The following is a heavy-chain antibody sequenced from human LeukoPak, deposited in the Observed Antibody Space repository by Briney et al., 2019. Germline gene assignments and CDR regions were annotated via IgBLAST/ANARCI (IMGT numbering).Heavy chain of an antibody. V-gene: IGHV4-59*01. CDR3: ARVYYDGSGYNFDY. Sequence: SETLSLTCTVSGDSTSSYYWSWIRQPPGKGLEWIGYIYYSGSTNYNPSLKSRVTISVDTSKNQFSLKLSSVTAADTAVYYCARVYYDGSGYNFDYWGQGTLVTVSS. CDR2: IYYSGST. CDR1: GDSTSSYY. D-gene: IGHD3-22*01. J-gene: IGHJ4*02.